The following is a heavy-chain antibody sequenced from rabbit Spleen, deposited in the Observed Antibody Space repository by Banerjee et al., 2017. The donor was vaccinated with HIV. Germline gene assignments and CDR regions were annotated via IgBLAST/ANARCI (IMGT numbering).Heavy chain of an antibody. J-gene: IGHJ6*01. CDR3: ARDTSSSFSSYGMDL. V-gene: IGHV1S40*01. CDR1: GVSFSGDSY. CDR2: IDAGGSGFT. Sequence: QSLEESGGDLVKPGASLTLTCIASGVSFSGDSYMCWVRQAPGKGLEWIACIDAGGSGFTYFASWAKGRFTISKTSSTTVTLQMTSLTVADTATYFCARDTSSSFSSYGMDLWGPGTLVTVS. D-gene: IGHD1-1*01.